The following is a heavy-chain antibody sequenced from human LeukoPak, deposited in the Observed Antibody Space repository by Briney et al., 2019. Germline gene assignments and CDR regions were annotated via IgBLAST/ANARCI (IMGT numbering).Heavy chain of an antibody. Sequence: SETLSLTCTVSGGSISSYYWSWIRQAPGKGLEWIGYIYHSGSTNHNPSLKSRVSISVDKSKNQFSLKLSSVTAADTAVYYCARGNGGNSFDYWGQGTLVTVSS. J-gene: IGHJ4*02. CDR1: GGSISSYY. D-gene: IGHD4-23*01. CDR2: IYHSGST. CDR3: ARGNGGNSFDY. V-gene: IGHV4-59*01.